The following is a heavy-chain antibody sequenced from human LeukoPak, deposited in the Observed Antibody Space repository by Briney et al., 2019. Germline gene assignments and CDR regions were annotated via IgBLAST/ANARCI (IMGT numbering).Heavy chain of an antibody. D-gene: IGHD1-26*01. CDR3: ARISACFIGPHMRPNDAFDI. Sequence: GESLKISCKGSGYSFTSYWIGWVRQMPGKGLEWMGIIYPGDSDTRYSPSFQGQVTISADKSISTAYLQWSSLKASDTAMYYCARISACFIGPHMRPNDAFDIWGQGTMVTVSS. V-gene: IGHV5-51*01. J-gene: IGHJ3*02. CDR2: IYPGDSDT. CDR1: GYSFTSYW.